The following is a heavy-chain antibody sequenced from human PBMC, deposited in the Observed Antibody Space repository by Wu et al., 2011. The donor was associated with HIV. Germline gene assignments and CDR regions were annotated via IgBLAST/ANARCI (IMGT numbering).Heavy chain of an antibody. Sequence: QVQLVQSGAEVKKPGASVKVSCKTSGYTFSNYYLHWVRQAPGQGLEWMGIIHPSGGSTSYPQKFQGRVTMTTDTSTTTVYMELSSLRSEDTAVYYCVRGYCSGDNCYLPFDVFDIWGQGTMVTVSS. CDR1: GYTFSNYY. J-gene: IGHJ3*02. CDR2: IHPSGGST. V-gene: IGHV1-46*01. CDR3: VRGYCSGDNCYLPFDVFDI. D-gene: IGHD2-15*01.